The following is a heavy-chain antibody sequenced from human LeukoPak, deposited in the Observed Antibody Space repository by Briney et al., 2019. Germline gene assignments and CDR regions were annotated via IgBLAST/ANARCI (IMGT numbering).Heavy chain of an antibody. D-gene: IGHD3-10*01. Sequence: PSETLSLTCTLPGGSISRSSYYWGWIRQPPGKGLEWIATIYYSGSTYYNPSLKSRVTISADTSKNQFSLKLSSVTAADTAVYYCARLTSGHFDYWGQGTLVTVSS. CDR1: GGSISRSSYY. CDR2: IYYSGST. J-gene: IGHJ4*02. CDR3: ARLTSGHFDY. V-gene: IGHV4-39*01.